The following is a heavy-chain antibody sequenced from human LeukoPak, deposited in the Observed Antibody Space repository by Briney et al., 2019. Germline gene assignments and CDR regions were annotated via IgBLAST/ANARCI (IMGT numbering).Heavy chain of an antibody. CDR2: ISGSGSGGGT. CDR3: AKSSPTNGWY. V-gene: IGHV3-23*01. Sequence: GGSLRLSCAASGFTFSSYAMSWVRQAPGKGLEWVSAISGSGSGGGTNYADSVKGRFTISRDNSKDTLYLQMNSLRAEDTAVYYCAKSSPTNGWYWGQGTLVTVSS. J-gene: IGHJ4*02. D-gene: IGHD2-15*01. CDR1: GFTFSSYA.